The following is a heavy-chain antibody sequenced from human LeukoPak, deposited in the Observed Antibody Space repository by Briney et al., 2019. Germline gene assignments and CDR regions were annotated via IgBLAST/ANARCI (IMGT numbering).Heavy chain of an antibody. V-gene: IGHV4-30-4*01. CDR2: IYYSGST. Sequence: PSETLSLTCTVSGGSISSGDYYWSWIRQPPGKGLEWIGYIYYSGSTYYNPSLKSRVTISVDTSKNQFSLKLSSVTAADTAVYYCARNYGDYVSPWFDCWGQGTLVTVSS. D-gene: IGHD4-17*01. J-gene: IGHJ4*02. CDR1: GGSISSGDYY. CDR3: ARNYGDYVSPWFDC.